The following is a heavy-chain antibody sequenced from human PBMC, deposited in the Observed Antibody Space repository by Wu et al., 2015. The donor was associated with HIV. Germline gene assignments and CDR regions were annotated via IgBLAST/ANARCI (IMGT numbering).Heavy chain of an antibody. CDR3: ARVFVVVPAGFSGEITAFDI. J-gene: IGHJ3*02. CDR2: ISTYNGNT. CDR1: GYTFTTYG. Sequence: QVQLVQSGTEVKKPGASVKVSCKASGYTFTTYGISWVRQAPGQGLEWMGWISTYNGNTAYTKTVQGRVTMTTDTSTSTAYMELSSLTSDDTAIYYCARVFVVVPAGFSGEITAFDIWGQGTMVAVS. D-gene: IGHD2-2*01. V-gene: IGHV1-18*01.